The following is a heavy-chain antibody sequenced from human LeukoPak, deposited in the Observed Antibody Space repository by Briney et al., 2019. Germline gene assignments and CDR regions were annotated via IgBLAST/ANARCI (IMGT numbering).Heavy chain of an antibody. CDR2: IYGDNAA. Sequence: GGSLRLSCAASGINVTTNYMTWIRQAPGKGLEWVSLIYGDNAAYYAESVRGRFIISRDNLKNTLFLQMNSLRPEDTALYYCVSSTGQQFIPYDYWGNGTHVTVSS. J-gene: IGHJ4*01. V-gene: IGHV3-66*02. CDR1: GINVTTNY. D-gene: IGHD6-13*01. CDR3: VSSTGQQFIPYDY.